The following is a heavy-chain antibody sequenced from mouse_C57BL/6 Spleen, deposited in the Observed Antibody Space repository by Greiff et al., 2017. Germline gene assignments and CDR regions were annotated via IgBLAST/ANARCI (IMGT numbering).Heavy chain of an antibody. CDR3: ATHYGSSYLDY. D-gene: IGHD1-1*01. Sequence: QVQLQQSGPELVKPGASVKISCKASGYAFSSSWMNWVKQRPGKGLEWIGRIYPGDGDTNYNGKFKGKATLTADKSSSTAYMQLSSLTSEDSAVYFCATHYGSSYLDYWGQGTTLTVSS. J-gene: IGHJ2*01. CDR2: IYPGDGDT. V-gene: IGHV1-82*01. CDR1: GYAFSSSW.